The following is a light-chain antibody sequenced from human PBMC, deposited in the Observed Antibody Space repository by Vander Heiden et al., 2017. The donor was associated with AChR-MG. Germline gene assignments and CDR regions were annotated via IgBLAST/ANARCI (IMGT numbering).Light chain of an antibody. J-gene: IGKJ2*01. CDR3: QQYSSSSPYT. CDR1: QYINYW. CDR2: KTS. Sequence: DIQMTQSPSTLSASVGDGVTITCRASQYINYWLAWYQQKPGKAPKLLIYKTSSLESGVPSRLIGSRSGTEFTLSIRGLQPDDFATYYCQQYSSSSPYTFGQGTKVE. V-gene: IGKV1-5*03.